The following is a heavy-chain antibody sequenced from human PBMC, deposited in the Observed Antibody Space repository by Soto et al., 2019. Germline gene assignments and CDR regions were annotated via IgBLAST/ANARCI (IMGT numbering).Heavy chain of an antibody. CDR3: ARHSRPRGGFDL. CDR2: IFYSGTT. CDR1: SDSITNSAYY. D-gene: IGHD3-10*01. J-gene: IGHJ3*01. Sequence: QLPMQESGPGLVKPSETLSLTCHVSSDSITNSAYYWGWIRQPPGKGLEWIGTIFYSGTTFYNPSLMSRVTISVDTSNNQFSLKMNSVTAADTSVYYCARHSRPRGGFDLWGPGTLATVSS. V-gene: IGHV4-39*01.